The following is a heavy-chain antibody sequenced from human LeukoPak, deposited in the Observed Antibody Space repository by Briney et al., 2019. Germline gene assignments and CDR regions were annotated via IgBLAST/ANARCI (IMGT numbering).Heavy chain of an antibody. CDR3: ASGGYCSGGSCYTLGNWFDP. D-gene: IGHD2-15*01. J-gene: IGHJ5*02. V-gene: IGHV4-59*08. Sequence: PSETLSLTCTVSGGSISNYFWSWIRQPPGKGLEWIGYIYYSGSTNYNPSLKSRVTISVDTSKNQFSLKLSSVTAADTAVYYCASGGYCSGGSCYTLGNWFDPWGQGTLVTVSS. CDR1: GGSISNYF. CDR2: IYYSGST.